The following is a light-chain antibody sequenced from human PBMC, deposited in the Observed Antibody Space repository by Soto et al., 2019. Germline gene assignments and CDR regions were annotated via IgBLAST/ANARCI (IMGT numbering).Light chain of an antibody. V-gene: IGLV2-23*01. Sequence: QSALTQPASVSGSPGQSITISCTGTSSDVLKYNLVSWYQQHPGQAPKLMIYEGTMRPSGVSNRFSGSKSGNTASLTISGLQAEDEADYYCCAYAGSSTEVFGGGTKLTVL. CDR2: EGT. CDR3: CAYAGSSTEV. J-gene: IGLJ2*01. CDR1: SSDVLKYNL.